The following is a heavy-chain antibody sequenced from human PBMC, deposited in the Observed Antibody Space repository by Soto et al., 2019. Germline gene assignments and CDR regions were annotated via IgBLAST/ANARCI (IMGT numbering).Heavy chain of an antibody. D-gene: IGHD1-26*01. J-gene: IGHJ4*02. CDR2: IYRSGTT. CDR3: ARTHSGSYYSVFNY. Sequence: ETLSLTCVVSNFSISSGYYWGWIRQSPGKGLEWIASIYRSGTTSYNPSLKSRVTISVDPSKNQFSLMLTAVTAADTAVYYCARTHSGSYYSVFNYWGRGSLVTVSS. CDR1: NFSISSGYY. V-gene: IGHV4-38-2*01.